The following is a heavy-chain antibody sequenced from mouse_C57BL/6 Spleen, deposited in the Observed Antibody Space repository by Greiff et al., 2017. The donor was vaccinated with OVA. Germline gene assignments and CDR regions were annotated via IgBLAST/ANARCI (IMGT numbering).Heavy chain of an antibody. CDR3: ARWGLYYGYDGAY. D-gene: IGHD2-2*01. CDR1: GYSFTGYF. J-gene: IGHJ3*01. Sequence: VQLQQSGPELVKPGDSVKISCKASGYSFTGYFMNWVMQSHGKSLEWIGRINPYNGDTFYNQKFKGKATLTVDKSSSTAHMELRSLTSEDSAVYYCARWGLYYGYDGAYWGQGTLVTVSA. CDR2: INPYNGDT. V-gene: IGHV1-20*01.